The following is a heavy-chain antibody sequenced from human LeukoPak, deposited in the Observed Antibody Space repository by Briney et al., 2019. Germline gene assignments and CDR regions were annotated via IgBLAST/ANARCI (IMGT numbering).Heavy chain of an antibody. CDR3: AKVPRQNGWFPLSDY. J-gene: IGHJ4*02. Sequence: GGSLRLSCAASGFTFSSYAMHWVRQAPGKGLEWVAVISYDGGNKYYAESVKGRFTISRDNSKNTLYLQMNSLRAEDTAVYYCAKVPRQNGWFPLSDYWGQGALVAVSS. CDR2: ISYDGGNK. D-gene: IGHD6-19*01. CDR1: GFTFSSYA. V-gene: IGHV3-30*18.